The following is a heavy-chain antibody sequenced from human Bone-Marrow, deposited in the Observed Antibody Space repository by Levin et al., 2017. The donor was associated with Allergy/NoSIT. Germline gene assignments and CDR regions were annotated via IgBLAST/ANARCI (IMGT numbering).Heavy chain of an antibody. CDR2: ISRGGSAI. Sequence: LSLTCEASGFRISDHYMSWIRQAPGKGLEWVSYISRGGSAIFDADSVKGRFTISRDNAKNSVHLQMSSLRAEDTAVYYCARVPSWVESPFFDFWGQGTLVTVSP. J-gene: IGHJ4*02. CDR3: ARVPSWVESPFFDF. CDR1: GFRISDHY. D-gene: IGHD4-23*01. V-gene: IGHV3-11*01.